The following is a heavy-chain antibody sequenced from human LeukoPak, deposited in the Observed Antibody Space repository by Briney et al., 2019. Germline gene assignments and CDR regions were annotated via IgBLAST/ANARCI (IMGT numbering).Heavy chain of an antibody. D-gene: IGHD1-26*01. CDR3: GRGSGSQPLIDP. Sequence: SVKVSCKASGGTFSSYAISWVRQAPGQGLEWMGGIIPIFGTANYAQKFQGRVTITADESTSTAYMELSSLRSEDTAVYYCGRGSGSQPLIDPWGQGTLVTVSS. V-gene: IGHV1-69*13. J-gene: IGHJ5*02. CDR2: IIPIFGTA. CDR1: GGTFSSYA.